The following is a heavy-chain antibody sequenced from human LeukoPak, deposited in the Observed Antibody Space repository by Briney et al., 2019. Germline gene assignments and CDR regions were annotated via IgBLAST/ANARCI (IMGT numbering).Heavy chain of an antibody. CDR2: IYDSGST. D-gene: IGHD6-13*01. CDR1: GGSISNNNYY. V-gene: IGHV4-39*07. Sequence: SETLSLTCNVSGGSISNNNYYWGWIRQPPGKGLEWIGSIYDSGSTYYNPSLKSRVTISVDTSKNQFSLKLSSVTAADTAVYYCARSIAAAGTAWFDPWGQGTLVTVSS. J-gene: IGHJ5*02. CDR3: ARSIAAAGTAWFDP.